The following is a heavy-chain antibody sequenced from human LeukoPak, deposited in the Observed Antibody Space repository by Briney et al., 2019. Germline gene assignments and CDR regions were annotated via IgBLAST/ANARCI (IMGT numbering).Heavy chain of an antibody. J-gene: IGHJ4*02. CDR1: GYRFTSYW. V-gene: IGHV5-51*01. Sequence: GESLKISCKGSGYRFTSYWIGWVRQMPGKGLEWMGVIYPGDSDTRYSPSFQGQVTISTDKSISTAYLQWSSLKASDTAMYYCARRSRAAGLLWFGELSPFDYWGQGTLVTVSS. D-gene: IGHD3-10*01. CDR3: ARRSRAAGLLWFGELSPFDY. CDR2: IYPGDSDT.